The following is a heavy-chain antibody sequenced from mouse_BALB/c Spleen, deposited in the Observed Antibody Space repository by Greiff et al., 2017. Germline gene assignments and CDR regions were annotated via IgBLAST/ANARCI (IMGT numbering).Heavy chain of an antibody. CDR1: GYSITSDYA. D-gene: IGHD3-2*01. V-gene: IGHV3-2*02. Sequence: EVKLMESGPGLVKPSQSLSLTCTVTGYSITSDYAWNWIRQFPGNKLEWMGYISYSDSTSYNPSLKSRISITRDTSKNQFFLQLNSVTTEDTATYYCARRGDSSGYDYWGQGTTLTVSS. J-gene: IGHJ2*01. CDR3: ARRGDSSGYDY. CDR2: ISYSDST.